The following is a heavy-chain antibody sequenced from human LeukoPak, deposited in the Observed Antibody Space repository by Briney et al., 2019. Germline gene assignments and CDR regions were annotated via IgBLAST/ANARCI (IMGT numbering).Heavy chain of an antibody. D-gene: IGHD1-1*01. CDR1: RFTFSSYA. CDR3: ARGGTFDC. Sequence: GGSLRLSCAASRFTFSSYAMSWVRQAPGKGLEWVSSITSSGSYIYYADSVKGRFTISRDNAKNSLYLQLNSLRAEDTAVYYCARGGTFDCWGQGTLVTVSS. V-gene: IGHV3-21*01. J-gene: IGHJ4*02. CDR2: ITSSGSYI.